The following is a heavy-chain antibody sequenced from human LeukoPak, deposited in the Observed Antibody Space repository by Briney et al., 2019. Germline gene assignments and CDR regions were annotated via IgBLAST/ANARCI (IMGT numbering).Heavy chain of an antibody. CDR2: INPSSGGT. V-gene: IGHV1-2*06. Sequence: ASVKVSCKASGYTFTGYYMHWVRQAPGQGLEWMGRINPSSGGTNYAQKFQGRVTMTRDTSISTAYMELSRLRSDDTAVYYCASAGYSYGGPHYWGQGTLVTVSS. CDR1: GYTFTGYY. J-gene: IGHJ4*02. CDR3: ASAGYSYGGPHY. D-gene: IGHD5-18*01.